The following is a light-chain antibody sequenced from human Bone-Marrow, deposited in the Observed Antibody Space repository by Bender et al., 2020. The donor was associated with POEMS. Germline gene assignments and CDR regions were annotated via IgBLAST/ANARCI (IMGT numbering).Light chain of an antibody. Sequence: QSVLTQPPSVSGAPGQRVTISCTGSSSNTGSGYDINWYQHLPGTAPKLLIYGYNNRPSGVPDRFSGSNSGKAATLIISRVEVGDEADYYCQVWDDSDHYVFGSGTRVTV. CDR1: SSNTGSGYD. J-gene: IGLJ1*01. CDR2: GYN. V-gene: IGLV1-40*01. CDR3: QVWDDSDHYV.